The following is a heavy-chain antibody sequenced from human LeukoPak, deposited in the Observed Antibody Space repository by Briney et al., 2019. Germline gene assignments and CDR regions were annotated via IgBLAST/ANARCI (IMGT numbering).Heavy chain of an antibody. V-gene: IGHV3-15*01. CDR3: TTGEWMRYGSGSYYDWFDP. D-gene: IGHD3-10*01. Sequence: TGGSLGLSCAASGFTFSNVYMSWVRQAPGKGLEWVGRIKSKTDGGTTDYAAPVKGRFTISRDDSKNTLYLQMNSLKTEDTAVYYCTTGEWMRYGSGSYYDWFDPWGQGTLVTVSS. J-gene: IGHJ5*02. CDR1: GFTFSNVY. CDR2: IKSKTDGGTT.